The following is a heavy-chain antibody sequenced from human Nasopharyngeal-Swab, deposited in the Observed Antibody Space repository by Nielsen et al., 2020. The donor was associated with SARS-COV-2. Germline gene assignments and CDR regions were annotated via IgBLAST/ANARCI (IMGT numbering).Heavy chain of an antibody. D-gene: IGHD3-22*01. CDR1: GGSFSGYY. J-gene: IGHJ4*02. CDR3: ARGHRSISMIVVVIATAHFYFDS. V-gene: IGHV4-34*01. CDR2: INHSGTT. Sequence: GSLRLSCAVYGGSFSGYYWSWIRQPPGKGLEWIREINHSGTTSYNPSLKSRVTISSDTSKNQFSLKLSSVTAADTAVYYCARGHRSISMIVVVIATAHFYFDSWGRGTLVTVTS.